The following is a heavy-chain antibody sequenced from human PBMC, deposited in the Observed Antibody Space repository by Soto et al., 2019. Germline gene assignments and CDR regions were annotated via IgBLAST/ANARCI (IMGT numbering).Heavy chain of an antibody. D-gene: IGHD2-2*01. J-gene: IGHJ4*02. CDR1: GGSFSGYY. CDR2: INHSGST. CDR3: ARGSVPAAMMPTGPIFDY. V-gene: IGHV4-34*01. Sequence: SETLSLTCAVYGGSFSGYYWSWIRQPPGKGLEWIGEINHSGSTNYNPSLKSRVTISVDTSKNQFSLKLSSVTAADTAVYYCARGSVPAAMMPTGPIFDYWGQGTLVTVSS.